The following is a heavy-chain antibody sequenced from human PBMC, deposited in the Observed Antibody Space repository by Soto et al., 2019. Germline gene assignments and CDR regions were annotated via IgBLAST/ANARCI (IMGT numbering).Heavy chain of an antibody. V-gene: IGHV3-23*01. J-gene: IGHJ5*02. CDR1: GFTFSSYA. CDR3: AKDRDYYYGSGSWFDP. D-gene: IGHD3-10*01. CDR2: ISGSGGST. Sequence: GGSLRLSCAASGFTFSSYAMSWVRQAPGKGLEWVSAISGSGGSTYYADSVKGRFTISRDNSKNTLYLQMNSLRAEDTAVYYCAKDRDYYYGSGSWFDPWGQGTLVTVSS.